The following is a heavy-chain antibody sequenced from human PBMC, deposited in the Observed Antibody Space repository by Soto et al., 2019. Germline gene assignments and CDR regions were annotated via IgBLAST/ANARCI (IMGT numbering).Heavy chain of an antibody. CDR3: ARSRKVRGVISGPYYYYYGMDV. Sequence: SETLSLTCTVSGGSISSGGYYWSSIRQHPEKGLEWIGYIYYGGSTYYNPSLKSRVTISVDTSKNQFSLKLSSVTAADTAVYYCARSRKVRGVISGPYYYYYGMDVWGQGTTVTVSS. CDR1: GGSISSGGYY. J-gene: IGHJ6*02. V-gene: IGHV4-31*03. CDR2: IYYGGST. D-gene: IGHD3-10*01.